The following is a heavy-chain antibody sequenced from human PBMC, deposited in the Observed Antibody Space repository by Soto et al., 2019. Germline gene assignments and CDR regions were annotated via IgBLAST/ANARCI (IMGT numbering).Heavy chain of an antibody. Sequence: QVQLQESGPGRVKPSGTLSLTCAVSGGFISGSNWWSWVRQPPGKGLEWIGEIYHSGITNYNPSLKSRVPISVDKSKNQFSLNLSSVTAADPAVYYCAGNSGTYSFDYWGQGTLVTVSS. CDR3: AGNSGTYSFDY. D-gene: IGHD1-26*01. J-gene: IGHJ4*02. CDR2: IYHSGIT. CDR1: GGFISGSNW. V-gene: IGHV4-4*02.